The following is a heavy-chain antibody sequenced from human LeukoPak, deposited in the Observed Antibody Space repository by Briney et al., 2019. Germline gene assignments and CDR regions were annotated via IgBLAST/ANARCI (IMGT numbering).Heavy chain of an antibody. D-gene: IGHD5-12*01. CDR3: AKGSPGSGYDSDFDY. CDR2: ISYDGSNK. CDR1: GFTFSSYG. J-gene: IGHJ4*02. Sequence: PGGSLRLSCAASGFTFSSYGMHWVRQAPGKGLEWVAVISYDGSNKYYADSVKGRFTISRDNSKNTLYLQMNSLRAEDTAVYYCAKGSPGSGYDSDFDYWGQGTLVTVSS. V-gene: IGHV3-30*18.